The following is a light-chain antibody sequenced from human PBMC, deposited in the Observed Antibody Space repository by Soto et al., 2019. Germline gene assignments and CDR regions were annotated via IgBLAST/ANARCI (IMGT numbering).Light chain of an antibody. CDR1: SSDVGGYNS. J-gene: IGLJ1*01. Sequence: QSVLTQPRSVSGSPGQSVTISCTGTSSDVGGYNSVSCFQQHPGKAPKLMIYDVSKRPSGVPDRFSGSKSYNTASLTISWLQADDEADYYCCSYAGMDTYVFGTGTKVTVL. V-gene: IGLV2-11*01. CDR2: DVS. CDR3: CSYAGMDTYV.